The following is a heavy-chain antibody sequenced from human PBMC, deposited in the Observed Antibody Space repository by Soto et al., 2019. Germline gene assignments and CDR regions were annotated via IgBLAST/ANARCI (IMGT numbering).Heavy chain of an antibody. D-gene: IGHD3-3*01. J-gene: IGHJ5*02. V-gene: IGHV4-39*01. Sequence: SETLSLTCTVSGGSISSSSYYWGWIRQPPGKGLEWIGSIYYSGSTYYIPSLKSRVTISVDTSKNLFSLKLSSVTAADTALYYCARHRLEWLPRAGNNWFDPWGQGTLVTVSS. CDR3: ARHRLEWLPRAGNNWFDP. CDR1: GGSISSSSYY. CDR2: IYYSGST.